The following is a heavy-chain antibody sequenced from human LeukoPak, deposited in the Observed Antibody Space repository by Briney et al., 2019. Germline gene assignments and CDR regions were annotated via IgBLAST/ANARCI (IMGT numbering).Heavy chain of an antibody. V-gene: IGHV4-34*01. D-gene: IGHD2-15*01. CDR2: INHSGRT. CDR1: GGSFSGYY. CDR3: ARGLSAIVY. J-gene: IGHJ4*02. Sequence: SETLSLTCAVYGGSFSGYYWSWIRQPPGKGLEWIGEINHSGRTNYNPSLKSRVTISVDTSKNQFSLKLSSVTAADTAVYYCARGLSAIVYWGQGTLVTVSS.